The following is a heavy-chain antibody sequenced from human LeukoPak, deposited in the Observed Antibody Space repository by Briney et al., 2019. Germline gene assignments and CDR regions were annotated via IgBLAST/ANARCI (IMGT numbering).Heavy chain of an antibody. J-gene: IGHJ4*02. CDR1: GFTFSNAW. CDR3: TRASYGSGYDY. V-gene: IGHV3-15*07. Sequence: GGSLRLSCAASGFTFSNAWMNWVRQAPGKGLEWVGRIKSKTDGGTTDYAAPVKGRFTISRDDSKNTLYLQMDSLKTEDTAVYYCTRASYGSGYDYWGQGTLVTVSS. D-gene: IGHD5-12*01. CDR2: IKSKTDGGTT.